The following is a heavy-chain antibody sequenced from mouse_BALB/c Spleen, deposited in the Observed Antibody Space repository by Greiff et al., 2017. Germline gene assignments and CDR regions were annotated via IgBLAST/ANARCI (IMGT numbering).Heavy chain of an antibody. CDR1: GFTFSSFG. CDR3: ARSGGNHAWFAY. V-gene: IGHV5-17*02. J-gene: IGHJ3*01. Sequence: EVKLMESGGGLVQPGGSRKLSCAASGFTFSSFGMHWVRQAPEKGLEWVAYISSGSSTIYYADTVKGRFTISRDNPKNTLFLQMTSLRSEDTAMYYCARSGGNHAWFAYWGQGTLVTVSA. CDR2: ISSGSSTI. D-gene: IGHD2-1*01.